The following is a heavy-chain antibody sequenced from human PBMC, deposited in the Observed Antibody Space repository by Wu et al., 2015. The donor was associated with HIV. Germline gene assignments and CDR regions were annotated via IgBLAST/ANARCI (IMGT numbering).Heavy chain of an antibody. Sequence: QVHLVQSGAEVKKPGASVKVSCKASGYTFTNDGISWVRQAPGQGLEWMGWIFTYNGNTNYAQKFQGRVTMTTDISTSTAYMELRSLRSDDTAVYYXARDLLDSSGPPGAFDVWGQGDNGHRLF. J-gene: IGHJ3*01. D-gene: IGHD3-22*01. CDR1: GYTFTNDG. CDR2: IFTYNGNT. CDR3: ARDLLDSSGPPGAFDV. V-gene: IGHV1-18*01.